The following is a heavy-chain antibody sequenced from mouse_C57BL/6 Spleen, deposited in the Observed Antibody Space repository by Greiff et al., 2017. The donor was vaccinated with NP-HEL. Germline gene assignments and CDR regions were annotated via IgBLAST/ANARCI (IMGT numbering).Heavy chain of an antibody. J-gene: IGHJ4*01. CDR1: GFSLTSYG. V-gene: IGHV2-2*01. CDR2: IWSGGST. CDR3: ARKAAYYAMDY. Sequence: QVHVKQSGPGLVQPSQSLSITCTVSGFSLTSYGVHWVRQSPGKGLEWLGVIWSGGSTDYNVAFISRLSISKDNSKSQVFFKMNSLQADDTAIYYCARKAAYYAMDYWGQGTSVTVSS.